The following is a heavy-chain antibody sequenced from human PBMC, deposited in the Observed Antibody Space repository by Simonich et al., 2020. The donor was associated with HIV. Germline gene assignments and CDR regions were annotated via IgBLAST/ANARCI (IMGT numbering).Heavy chain of an antibody. D-gene: IGHD2-2*01. CDR2: ISSNSSYL. CDR3: ARDGRKGSSTSCSDY. Sequence: EVQLVESGGGLVKPGGSLRLSCAASGFTFSSYSMNWVRQAPGKGLEWVSSISSNSSYLYYADSGKGRFTISRDNAKNSLYLQMNSLRSEDTAVYYCARDGRKGSSTSCSDYWGQGTLVTVSS. CDR1: GFTFSSYS. J-gene: IGHJ4*02. V-gene: IGHV3-21*01.